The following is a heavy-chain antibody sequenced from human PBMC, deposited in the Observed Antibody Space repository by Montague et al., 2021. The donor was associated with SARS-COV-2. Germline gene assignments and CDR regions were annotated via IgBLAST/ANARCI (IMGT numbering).Heavy chain of an antibody. Sequence: SETLSLTCIVSGGSISSSSYHWGWIRQPPGKGLEWIGTIYYSGSTYYNPSLKSRVTISVDTSKNQFSLKLSSVTAADTAVYYCARLRYYGGNSVFQGLVDYGGREPWSPSPQ. CDR2: IYYSGST. V-gene: IGHV4-39*01. D-gene: IGHD4-23*01. CDR3: ARLRYYGGNSVFQGLVDY. J-gene: IGHJ4*02. CDR1: GGSISSSSYH.